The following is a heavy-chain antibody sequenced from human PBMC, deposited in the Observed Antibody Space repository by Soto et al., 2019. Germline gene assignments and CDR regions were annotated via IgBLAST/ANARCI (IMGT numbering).Heavy chain of an antibody. CDR3: AREGNLGRWLQPLDY. D-gene: IGHD5-12*01. V-gene: IGHV4-59*01. Sequence: PSETLSLTCTVSGASISTYDWSWIRQPPGKGLEWIGNFHYSGNTKYNPSLKSRVTMSVDTSKNQFSLKLISVTAADTAVYYCAREGNLGRWLQPLDYWGQGTLVTVSS. CDR1: GASISTYD. J-gene: IGHJ4*02. CDR2: FHYSGNT.